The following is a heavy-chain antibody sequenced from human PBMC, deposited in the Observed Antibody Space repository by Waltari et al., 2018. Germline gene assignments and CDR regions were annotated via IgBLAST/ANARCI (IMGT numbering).Heavy chain of an antibody. CDR2: IYYSGST. V-gene: IGHV4-39*01. Sequence: QLQLQASGPGLVKPSETLSLTCTFSGGSLRSSSYYWAWHGQPPGKGLEWIGSIYYSGSTYYNPSLKSRVTISVDTAKNQFSLKLSSVTAADTAVYYCARSTAAGTFWFDPWGQGTLVTVSS. J-gene: IGHJ5*02. CDR3: ARSTAAGTFWFDP. D-gene: IGHD6-13*01. CDR1: GGSLRSSSYY.